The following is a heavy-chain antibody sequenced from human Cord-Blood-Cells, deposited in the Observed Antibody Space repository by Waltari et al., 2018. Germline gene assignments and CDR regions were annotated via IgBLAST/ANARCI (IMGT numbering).Heavy chain of an antibody. Sequence: QVQLVQSGAEVKKPGASVTVSCKASGYTFTGYYMHWVLQAPGQGLEWMGWINPNSGGTNYAQKFQGRVTMTRDTSISTAYMELSRLRSDDTAVYYCARVDSGSYLDAFDIWGQGTMVTVSS. CDR2: INPNSGGT. D-gene: IGHD1-26*01. V-gene: IGHV1-2*02. CDR1: GYTFTGYY. J-gene: IGHJ3*02. CDR3: ARVDSGSYLDAFDI.